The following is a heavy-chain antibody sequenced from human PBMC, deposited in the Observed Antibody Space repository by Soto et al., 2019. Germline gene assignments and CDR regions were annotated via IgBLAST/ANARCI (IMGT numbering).Heavy chain of an antibody. D-gene: IGHD2-15*01. CDR3: AKDQRGGRSVIPATLDS. J-gene: IGHJ4*02. CDR1: GFTFTDYA. CDR2: ISFSGSTT. Sequence: GGSLRLSCEASGFTFTDYAMTWVRQAPGRGLEWVSGISFSGSTTNYADSVKGRFTISRNTSTSTVYLQMNNLRAEDTAVYFCAKDQRGGRSVIPATLDSWGLGTLVTVSS. V-gene: IGHV3-23*01.